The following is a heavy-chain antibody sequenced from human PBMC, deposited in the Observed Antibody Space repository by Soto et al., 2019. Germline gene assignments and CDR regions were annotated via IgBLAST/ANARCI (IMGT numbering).Heavy chain of an antibody. CDR3: ARAIETAMDPCDY. J-gene: IGHJ4*02. D-gene: IGHD5-18*01. CDR1: GFSFTTYA. Sequence: GGSLRLSCAASGFSFTTYAMHWVRQAPGKGLEWVAVISDDGSIKYYADSVRGRFTISRDNSKNTFYLQMNSLRGDDTALYYCARAIETAMDPCDYWGQGALVTVSS. CDR2: ISDDGSIK. V-gene: IGHV3-30-3*01.